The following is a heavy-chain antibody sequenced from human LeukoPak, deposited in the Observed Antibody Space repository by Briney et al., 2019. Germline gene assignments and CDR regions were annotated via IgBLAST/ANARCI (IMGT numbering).Heavy chain of an antibody. CDR2: VFYSGST. V-gene: IGHV4-34*12. D-gene: IGHD2-15*01. J-gene: IGHJ4*02. CDR3: ARLWSTDCSGGSCPHQPNY. Sequence: KPSETLSLTCAVYGGSSSGYHWGWIRQPPGKGLEWIGSVFYSGSTYYNPSLKSRVTMSVDTSKNQFSLKLSSVIAADTAVYYCARLWSTDCSGGSCPHQPNYWGQGTLVTVSS. CDR1: GGSSSGYH.